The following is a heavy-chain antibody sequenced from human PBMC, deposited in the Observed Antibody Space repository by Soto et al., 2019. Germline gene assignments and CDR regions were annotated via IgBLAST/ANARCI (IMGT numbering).Heavy chain of an antibody. D-gene: IGHD2-15*01. CDR2: IIPVFGAA. CDR3: ARGAATNILVLKYAALEI. J-gene: IGHJ3*02. CDR1: GATLNSFINYG. Sequence: QVHLVQSGAEVKKPGSSVRVSCKASGATLNSFINYGITWVRQAPGQGLEYMGGIIPVFGAANHAQNSQAPLTSRPDVSTSTANMELTTLTPNPTAVYYCARGAATNILVLKYAALEIWGQGTMVTVSS. V-gene: IGHV1-69*05.